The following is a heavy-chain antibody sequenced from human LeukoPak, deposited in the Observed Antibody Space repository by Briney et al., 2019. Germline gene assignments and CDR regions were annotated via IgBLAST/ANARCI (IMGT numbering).Heavy chain of an antibody. D-gene: IGHD1-26*01. J-gene: IGHJ4*02. CDR1: GYSFTNFW. CDR2: ISPGDSGI. V-gene: IGHV5-51*01. CDR3: AGGVGATQGVFDY. Sequence: GESLKISCKGSGYSFTNFWIGWVRQMPGKGLEWMGVISPGDSGIRYSPSFQGQVTISADKSISTAYLQWSSLKASDTAMYYCAGGVGATQGVFDYWGQGTLVTVSS.